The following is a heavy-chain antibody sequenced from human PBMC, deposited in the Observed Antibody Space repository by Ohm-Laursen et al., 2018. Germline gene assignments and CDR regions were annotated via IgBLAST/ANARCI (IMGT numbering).Heavy chain of an antibody. D-gene: IGHD1-26*01. CDR2: IHNSGST. J-gene: IGHJ4*02. Sequence: SDTLSLTCAVSGGSISSYYWSWVRQPPGKGLEWIGYIHNSGSTNYNPSLKSRVTIATDTSKNHLSLKLSSLTAADTAVYYCARRANSAFPYYLDYWGQGTLVTVSS. CDR3: ARRANSAFPYYLDY. V-gene: IGHV4-59*08. CDR1: GGSISSYY.